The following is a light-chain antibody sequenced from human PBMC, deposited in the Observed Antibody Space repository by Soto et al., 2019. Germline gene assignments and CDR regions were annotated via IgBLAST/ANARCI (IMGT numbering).Light chain of an antibody. CDR2: EAS. Sequence: EIQMTQSPCTLSAAVGDRVTITCRASQNINSWLAWYQQKPGKAPKLLIYEASSLEKGVPARFGGSGSGTEFTLTISSLQPDDFATYYCQQYNVYSWTFGQGTKVDNK. CDR1: QNINSW. V-gene: IGKV1-5*03. CDR3: QQYNVYSWT. J-gene: IGKJ1*01.